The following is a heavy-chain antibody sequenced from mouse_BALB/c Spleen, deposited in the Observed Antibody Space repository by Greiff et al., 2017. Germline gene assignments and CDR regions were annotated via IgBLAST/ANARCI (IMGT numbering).Heavy chain of an antibody. V-gene: IGHV14-3*02. Sequence: VQLQQSGAELVKPGASVKLSCTASGFNINDTYMHWVKQRPEQGLEWIGRIDAANGNTKYNPKFPGKAPMTADTSSNTAYLQLSSLTSEDTAVYYCASMVSYSMDYWGQGTSVTVSS. CDR3: ASMVSYSMDY. J-gene: IGHJ4*01. D-gene: IGHD2-2*01. CDR1: GFNINDTY. CDR2: IDAANGNT.